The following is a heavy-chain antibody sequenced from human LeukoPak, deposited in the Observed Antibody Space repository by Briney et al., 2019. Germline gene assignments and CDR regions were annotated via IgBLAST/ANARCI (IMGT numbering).Heavy chain of an antibody. V-gene: IGHV4-39*01. CDR1: GFTFSSYW. CDR2: TYYSGNT. D-gene: IGHD3-22*01. CDR3: TRGYDISGHTFDY. J-gene: IGHJ4*02. Sequence: GSLRLSCAASGFTFSSYWMSWVRQAPGKGLEWVGSTYYSGNTYYNPSLKSRVTISVDTSKNQFSLKLNSVTAADTAVYYCTRGYDISGHTFDYWGQGTLVTVSS.